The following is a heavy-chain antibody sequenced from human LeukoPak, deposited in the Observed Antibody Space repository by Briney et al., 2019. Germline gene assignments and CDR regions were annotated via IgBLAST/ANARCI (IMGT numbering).Heavy chain of an antibody. CDR3: TKGQVDSHGIDS. D-gene: IGHD1-1*01. V-gene: IGHV3-23*01. CDR1: GFTFSSYA. CDR2: IGGSGGRT. Sequence: GGSLRLSCAASGFTFSSYAMSRVRQAPGKGLEWVSAIGGSGGRTYYADSVKGRFTISRDNSKNTLYLQMNNLRAEDTAVYYCTKGQVDSHGIDSWGQGTLVTVSS. J-gene: IGHJ4*02.